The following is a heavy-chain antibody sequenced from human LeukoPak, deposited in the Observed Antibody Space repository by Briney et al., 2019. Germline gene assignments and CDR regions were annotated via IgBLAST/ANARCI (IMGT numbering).Heavy chain of an antibody. CDR1: GGSISSYY. CDR3: ARQVLALEMATIIPYFDY. CDR2: IYYSGST. V-gene: IGHV4-59*08. D-gene: IGHD5-24*01. J-gene: IGHJ4*02. Sequence: NPSETLSLTCTVSGGSISSYYWSWIRQPPGKGLEWIGYIYYSGSTNYNPSLKSRVTISVDTSKSQFSLKLSSVTAADTAVYYCARQVLALEMATIIPYFDYWGQGTLVTVSS.